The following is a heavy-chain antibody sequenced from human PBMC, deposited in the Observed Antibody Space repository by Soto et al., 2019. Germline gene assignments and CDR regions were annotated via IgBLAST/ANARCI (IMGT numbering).Heavy chain of an antibody. D-gene: IGHD3-22*01. CDR2: IYNSGST. Sequence: TSETLSLTCTVSGGSINSGGYYWSWIRQHPGKGLEWTGYIYNSGSTYYNPSLKSRITISVDTSKNQFSLKLSSVTAADTAVYYCARSPDSSGYYPRWYYYGMDVWGQGTTVTVSS. CDR1: GGSINSGGYY. V-gene: IGHV4-31*03. J-gene: IGHJ6*02. CDR3: ARSPDSSGYYPRWYYYGMDV.